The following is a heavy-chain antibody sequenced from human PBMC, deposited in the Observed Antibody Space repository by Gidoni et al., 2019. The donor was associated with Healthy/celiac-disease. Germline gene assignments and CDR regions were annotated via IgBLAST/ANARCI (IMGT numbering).Heavy chain of an antibody. CDR3: GTVVPAAYFDY. J-gene: IGHJ4*02. V-gene: IGHV2-5*01. CDR2: IYWNDDK. CDR1: GLSLSTSGVG. Sequence: QITLKESGPTLVKPTQTLPLTCPFAGLSLSTSGVGVGWIRQPPGKALEWLALIYWNDDKRYSPSLKSRLTITKDTSKNQVVLTMTNMDPVDTATYYCGTVVPAAYFDYWGQGTLVTVSS. D-gene: IGHD2-2*01.